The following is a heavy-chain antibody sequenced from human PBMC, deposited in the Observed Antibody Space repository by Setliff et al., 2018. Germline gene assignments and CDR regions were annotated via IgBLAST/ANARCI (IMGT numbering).Heavy chain of an antibody. Sequence: ASVKVSCKASGYTFTNYYIHWVRQAPGQGLEWMGWINPKTGGTNLAQNFQGRVTMTRDTSISTAYMELSRLRSDDTAVYYCARVKAPALYYYMDVWGKGTTVTVSS. J-gene: IGHJ6*03. CDR1: GYTFTNYY. CDR3: ARVKAPALYYYMDV. CDR2: INPKTGGT. D-gene: IGHD3-16*02. V-gene: IGHV1-2*02.